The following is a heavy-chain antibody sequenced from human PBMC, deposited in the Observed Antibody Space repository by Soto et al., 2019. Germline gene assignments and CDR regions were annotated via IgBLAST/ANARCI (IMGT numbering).Heavy chain of an antibody. J-gene: IGHJ4*02. Sequence: QVHLVQSGAEVKKPGASVKVSCKGSGYGFTTYGITWVRQAPGQRLEWMAWISAHNCNTNYAQKLQGRVTVTRDTSTSTAYMALRSLRSDDTAVYYGARGRYGDYWGQGALVTVSS. V-gene: IGHV1-18*01. CDR3: ARGRYGDY. CDR1: GYGFTTYG. D-gene: IGHD1-1*01. CDR2: ISAHNCNT.